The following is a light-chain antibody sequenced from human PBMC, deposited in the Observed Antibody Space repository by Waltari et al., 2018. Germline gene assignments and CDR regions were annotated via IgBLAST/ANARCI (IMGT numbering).Light chain of an antibody. CDR3: FSFVAANSFV. V-gene: IGLV2-23*01. J-gene: IGLJ1*01. CDR2: GAT. CDR1: SNDIGNYDL. Sequence: QSALTQPASVSGSPGQSITLSCTGTSNDIGNYDLVSWYQQRPGEAPKLLMYGATKRPSGVSNRFSGSKSGKTASLTISGLQTEDEADYHCFSFVAANSFVFGPGTKVTVL.